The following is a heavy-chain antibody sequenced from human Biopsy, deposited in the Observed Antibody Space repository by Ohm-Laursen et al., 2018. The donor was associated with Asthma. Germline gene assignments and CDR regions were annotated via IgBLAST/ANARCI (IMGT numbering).Heavy chain of an antibody. J-gene: IGHJ4*02. V-gene: IGHV1-69*01. CDR1: GGTFNTYV. Sequence: SSVKVSCKSLGGTFNTYVIGWVRQAPGQGLEWMGGINSVFGTTTYPQKFQDRVTITADDSTSTVYMELSSLRSEDTAVYYCARKAGSCTSRTCYSLDFWGQGTLVTVSS. CDR2: INSVFGTT. CDR3: ARKAGSCTSRTCYSLDF. D-gene: IGHD2-2*01.